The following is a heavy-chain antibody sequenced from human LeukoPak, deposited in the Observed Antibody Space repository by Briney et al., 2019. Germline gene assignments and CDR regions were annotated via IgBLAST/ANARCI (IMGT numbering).Heavy chain of an antibody. CDR3: ARGRSYGSGSYYKDY. CDR1: GYTFTGYY. J-gene: IGHJ4*02. Sequence: ASVKVSCKASGYTFTGYYMHWVRQAPGQGLEWMGWINPNSGGTNYAQKFQGRVTMTRDTSISTAYMELSSLRSEDTAVYYCARGRSYGSGSYYKDYWGQGTLVTVSS. CDR2: INPNSGGT. D-gene: IGHD3-10*01. V-gene: IGHV1-2*02.